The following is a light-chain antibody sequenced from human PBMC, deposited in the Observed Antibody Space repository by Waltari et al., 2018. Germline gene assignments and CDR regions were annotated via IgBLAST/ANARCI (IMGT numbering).Light chain of an antibody. CDR1: QVISNW. CDR2: AAS. CDR3: QQGASVPPT. V-gene: IGKV1-12*01. J-gene: IGKJ3*01. Sequence: DIQLSQSLSSVSASVGGRVPTVCRARQVISNWLAWYQQKPGNAPKLLNYAASVLQTGVPSSFSGLRSETDFTLSSTTLPPDDFATFFCQQGASVPPTLGPAT.